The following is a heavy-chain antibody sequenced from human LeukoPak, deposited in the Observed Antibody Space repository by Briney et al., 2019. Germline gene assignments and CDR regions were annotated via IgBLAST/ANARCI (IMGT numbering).Heavy chain of an antibody. Sequence: GGSLRLSCAASGFTFSSYAMRWVRQAPGKGLEWVAVISYDGSNKYYADSVKGRFTISRDNSKNTLYLQMNSLRAEDTAVYYCASFTNWGQGTLVTVSS. D-gene: IGHD2-2*01. CDR1: GFTFSSYA. CDR3: ASFTN. CDR2: ISYDGSNK. J-gene: IGHJ4*02. V-gene: IGHV3-30*04.